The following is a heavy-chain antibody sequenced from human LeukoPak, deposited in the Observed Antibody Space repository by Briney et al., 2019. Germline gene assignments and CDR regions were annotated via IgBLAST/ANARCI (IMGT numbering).Heavy chain of an antibody. V-gene: IGHV3-21*01. Sequence: PGGSLTLSCAASGFTFSSHSMNCVRHAPEKGLEWISSIITGNDINYADSAKARFTIASDNAKNSLYMQMNSLRAEETAVYYCARNEPGIGSPDDWGKGTTVTVSS. CDR3: ARNEPGIGSPDD. D-gene: IGHD6-13*01. CDR2: IITGNDI. CDR1: GFTFSSHS. J-gene: IGHJ6*04.